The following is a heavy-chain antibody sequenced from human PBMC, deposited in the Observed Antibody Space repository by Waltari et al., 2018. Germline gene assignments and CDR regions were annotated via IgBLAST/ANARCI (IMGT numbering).Heavy chain of an antibody. Sequence: QAQLVDSGGGVVQPGRSMSLSCVGSGFPFSTYSMHWVRPAPGKGLEWAAVISHDVNNIYYADSVKGRFTISRDNSKNTLYLQLTNLRLEDTAVYYWATAGRTDCGGNSCIHGWFDPWGQGTLVTVSS. V-gene: IGHV3-30*04. CDR3: ATAGRTDCGGNSCIHGWFDP. CDR1: GFPFSTYS. D-gene: IGHD2-21*01. J-gene: IGHJ5*02. CDR2: ISHDVNNI.